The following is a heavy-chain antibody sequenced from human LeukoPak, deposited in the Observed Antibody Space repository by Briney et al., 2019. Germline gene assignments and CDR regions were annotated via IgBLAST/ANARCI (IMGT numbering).Heavy chain of an antibody. CDR2: IYYSGST. D-gene: IGHD2-2*03. CDR3: ASLDIVVVPAAYFDW. Sequence: SETLSLTCTVSGGSISSSSYYWGWIRQPPGKGLEWIGSIYYSGSTYYNPSLKSRVTISVDTSKNQFSLKLSSVTAADTAVYYCASLDIVVVPAAYFDWWGQGTLVTVSS. J-gene: IGHJ4*02. V-gene: IGHV4-39*01. CDR1: GGSISSSSYY.